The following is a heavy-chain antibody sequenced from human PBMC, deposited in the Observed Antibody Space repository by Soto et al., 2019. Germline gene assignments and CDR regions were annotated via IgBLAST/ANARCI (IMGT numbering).Heavy chain of an antibody. D-gene: IGHD6-13*01. V-gene: IGHV1-46*01. CDR3: ARDPPCAAGDTHFDY. J-gene: IGHJ4*02. CDR1: GYTFTSYY. Sequence: QVQLVQSAAEVKKPGASVKVSCKASGYTFTSYYMHWLRQAPAQGLEWMGIINPSGGSTSYAPKFQGIVTITRDSSTSTFYMELSRLRSEDTAVYYCARDPPCAAGDTHFDYWGQGTLVTVSS. CDR2: INPSGGST.